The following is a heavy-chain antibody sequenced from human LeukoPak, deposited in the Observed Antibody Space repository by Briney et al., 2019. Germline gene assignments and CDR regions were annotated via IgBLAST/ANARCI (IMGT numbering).Heavy chain of an antibody. CDR3: ASSEPYYWYFDL. V-gene: IGHV4-30-2*01. CDR1: GGSISSGGYS. Sequence: SQTLSLTCAVSGGSISSGGYSWSWIRQPPGKGLEWIGYIYHSGSTYYNPSLKSRVTISVDRSKNQFSLKLSSVTAADTAVYYCASSEPYYWYFDLWGRGTLVTVSS. CDR2: IYHSGST. J-gene: IGHJ2*01. D-gene: IGHD1-26*01.